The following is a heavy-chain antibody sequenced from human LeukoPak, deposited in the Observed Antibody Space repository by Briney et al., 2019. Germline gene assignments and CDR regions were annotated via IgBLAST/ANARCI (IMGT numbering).Heavy chain of an antibody. Sequence: PSETLSLTCTVSGDSINNYYWGWIRQPPGKGLEWIGYMYYSGSTNYNPSLKSRVTISIDTSKNQFSLKQSSVTAAATAVYYCARATIPREVGGPADAFDIWAQGKMVTVSS. CDR1: GDSINNYY. V-gene: IGHV4-59*08. CDR3: ARATIPREVGGPADAFDI. D-gene: IGHD5-24*01. J-gene: IGHJ3*02. CDR2: MYYSGST.